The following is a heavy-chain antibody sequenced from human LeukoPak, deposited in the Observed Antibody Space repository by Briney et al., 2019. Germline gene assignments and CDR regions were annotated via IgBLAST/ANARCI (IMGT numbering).Heavy chain of an antibody. D-gene: IGHD3-10*01. CDR1: GFLFTDAW. V-gene: IGHV3-15*01. CDR2: IKSQAGGETT. CDR3: LWGRKMVGGFDT. Sequence: GGSLRLSCAGSGFLFTDAWMSWVRQAPGKGLEWLGRIKSQAGGETTAYPATVKCPFTISRDDSKYPLFLQMNSLQTDDTALYYCLWGRKMVGGFDTGGQGTLVTVSS. J-gene: IGHJ4*02.